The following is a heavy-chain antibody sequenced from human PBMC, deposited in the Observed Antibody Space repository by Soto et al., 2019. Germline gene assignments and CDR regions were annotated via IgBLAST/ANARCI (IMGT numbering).Heavy chain of an antibody. V-gene: IGHV4-59*01. Sequence: PSETLSLTCTVSGASIDLYYWSWIRQPPGKGLEWIGYIYYSGSTDYNPSLKSRVTISIDASRTQFSLTLNSVTAADTTVYYCARQLVPRSTDHCGQGTLVTVSS. CDR2: IYYSGST. J-gene: IGHJ5*02. CDR3: ARQLVPRSTDH. CDR1: GASIDLYY. D-gene: IGHD1-1*01.